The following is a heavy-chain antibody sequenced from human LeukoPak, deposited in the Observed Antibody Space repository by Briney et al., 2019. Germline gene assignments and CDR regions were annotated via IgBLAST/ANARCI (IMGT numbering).Heavy chain of an antibody. Sequence: SETLSLTCSVAGGSMISQYWTWIRQSPGKGLEWIGYIYYSGTTNYNPSLKSRVTISVDTSKNQFSLRLSSVTAADTAVYFCARRPLWGVTGALDYWGQGTLVSVSS. CDR3: ARRPLWGVTGALDY. CDR2: IYYSGTT. J-gene: IGHJ4*02. D-gene: IGHD3-10*01. V-gene: IGHV4-59*08. CDR1: GGSMISQY.